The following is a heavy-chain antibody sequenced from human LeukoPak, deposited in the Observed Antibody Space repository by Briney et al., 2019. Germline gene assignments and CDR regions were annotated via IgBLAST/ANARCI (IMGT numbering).Heavy chain of an antibody. CDR1: GGSISPYY. Sequence: SETLSLTCTVSGGSISPYYWSWIRQPPGKGLEWIGHIYHSGSTNYNPSLKSRVTISVDTSKNQFSLKLSSVTAADTAVYYCARRPQYSSSSGDYYYYMDVWGKGTTVTVSS. CDR3: ARRPQYSSSSGDYYYYMDV. V-gene: IGHV4-59*12. J-gene: IGHJ6*03. CDR2: IYHSGST. D-gene: IGHD6-6*01.